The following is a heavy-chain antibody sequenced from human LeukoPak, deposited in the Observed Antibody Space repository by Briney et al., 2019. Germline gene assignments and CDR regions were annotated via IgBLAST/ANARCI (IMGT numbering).Heavy chain of an antibody. CDR1: GFTFTSSA. Sequence: ASVKVSCKASGFTFTSSAMQWVRQARGQRLEWIGWIVVGSGNTNYAQKFQERVTITRDMFTSTAYMELSSLRSEDTAVYYCAAADYGDYQWYFDLWGRGTLVTVSS. V-gene: IGHV1-58*02. CDR2: IVVGSGNT. CDR3: AAADYGDYQWYFDL. D-gene: IGHD4-17*01. J-gene: IGHJ2*01.